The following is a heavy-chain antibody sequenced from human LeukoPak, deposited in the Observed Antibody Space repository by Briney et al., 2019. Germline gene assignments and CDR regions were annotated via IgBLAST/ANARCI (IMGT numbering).Heavy chain of an antibody. CDR2: IIPIFGTA. CDR3: AVGSQITMVRGVIIGDYYYYMDV. V-gene: IGHV1-69*06. Sequence: GASVKVSCKASGGTFSSYAISWVRQAPGQGLEWMGGIIPIFGTANYAQKFQGRVTITADKSTSTAYMELSSLRSEDTAVYYCAVGSQITMVRGVIIGDYYYYMDVWGKGTTVTVSS. J-gene: IGHJ6*03. D-gene: IGHD3-10*01. CDR1: GGTFSSYA.